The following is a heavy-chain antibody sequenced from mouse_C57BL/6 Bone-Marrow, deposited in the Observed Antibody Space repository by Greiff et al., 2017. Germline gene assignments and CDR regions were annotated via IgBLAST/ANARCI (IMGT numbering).Heavy chain of an antibody. D-gene: IGHD2-5*01. J-gene: IGHJ2*01. CDR2: ISYDGSN. CDR3: ARASNYSYYFDY. V-gene: IGHV3-6*01. CDR1: GYSITSGYY. Sequence: EVKLVESGPGLVKPSQSLSLPCSVTGYSITSGYYWYWIRQFPGNKLEWMGYISYDGSNNYNPSLKNRISITRDTTKYQFVLKLNSVTNEDTATYYCARASNYSYYFDYWGQGTTLTVSS.